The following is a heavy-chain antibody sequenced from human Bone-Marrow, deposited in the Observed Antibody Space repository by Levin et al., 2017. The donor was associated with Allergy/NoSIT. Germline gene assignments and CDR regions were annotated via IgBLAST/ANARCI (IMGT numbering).Heavy chain of an antibody. CDR1: GFTFSSYG. CDR2: IWYDGSNK. D-gene: IGHD4-17*01. J-gene: IGHJ6*02. Sequence: GESLKISCAASGFTFSSYGMHWVRQAPGKGLEWVAVIWYDGSNKYYADSVKGRFTISRDNSKNTLYLQMNSLRAEDTAVYYCARGHAGDKRGGCYYYGMDVWGQGTTVTVSS. V-gene: IGHV3-33*01. CDR3: ARGHAGDKRGGCYYYGMDV.